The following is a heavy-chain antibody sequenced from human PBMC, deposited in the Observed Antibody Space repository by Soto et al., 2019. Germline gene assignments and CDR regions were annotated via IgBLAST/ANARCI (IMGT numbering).Heavy chain of an antibody. J-gene: IGHJ3*02. CDR3: ARPEGSGSYFPLDI. CDR1: GYSFTIDW. CDR2: IYPGDSDT. V-gene: IGHV5-51*01. D-gene: IGHD1-26*01. Sequence: PGESLKISCNGSGYSFTIDWIGLVLQMPGKGLEWMGIIYPGDSDTRYSPSFQGQVTISADKSISTAYLQWSSLKASDTAMYYCARPEGSGSYFPLDIWGQGTMVTVSS.